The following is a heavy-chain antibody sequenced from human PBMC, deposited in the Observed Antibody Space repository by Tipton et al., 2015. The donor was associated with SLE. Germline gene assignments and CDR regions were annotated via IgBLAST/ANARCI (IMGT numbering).Heavy chain of an antibody. CDR3: ARDRGYGLLDY. CDR2: IYYRGTT. J-gene: IGHJ4*02. V-gene: IGHV4-39*07. CDR1: GGYVSTGTNY. Sequence: TLSLTCTVSGGYVSTGTNYWGWIRQAPGKGLEWIGTIYYRGTTYYNPSLKSRVTISVDNSNNQFSLRLNSATAADTAVYYCARDRGYGLLDYWGQGTLVTVSS. D-gene: IGHD3-10*01.